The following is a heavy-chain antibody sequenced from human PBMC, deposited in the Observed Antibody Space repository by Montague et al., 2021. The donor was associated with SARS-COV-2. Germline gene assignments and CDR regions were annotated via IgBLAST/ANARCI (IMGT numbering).Heavy chain of an antibody. D-gene: IGHD5-18*01. CDR2: LYFTGST. CDR3: ARPGRGYSYGLDAFEV. CDR1: GGSISNSIYY. J-gene: IGHJ3*01. V-gene: IGHV4-39*01. Sequence: SETLSLTCTVSGGSISNSIYYWGWIRQPPGKGLEWIGSLYFTGSTYYNPSLQSRVTISMNTPNNQFFLKLTSVTAADTAVYYCARPGRGYSYGLDAFEVWGQGTMVTVSS.